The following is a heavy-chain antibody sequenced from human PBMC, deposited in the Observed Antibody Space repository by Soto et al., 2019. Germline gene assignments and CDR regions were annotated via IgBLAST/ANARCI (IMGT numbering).Heavy chain of an antibody. D-gene: IGHD3-3*01. Sequence: ASVKVSCKASGYTFTGYYMHWVRQAPGQGLEWMGWINPNSGGTSYAQKFQGWVTMTRDTSISTAYMELSRLRSDDTAVYYCARGSLSSGTSYYYYMDVWXKGTTVTVSS. V-gene: IGHV1-2*04. CDR2: INPNSGGT. CDR3: ARGSLSSGTSYYYYMDV. CDR1: GYTFTGYY. J-gene: IGHJ6*03.